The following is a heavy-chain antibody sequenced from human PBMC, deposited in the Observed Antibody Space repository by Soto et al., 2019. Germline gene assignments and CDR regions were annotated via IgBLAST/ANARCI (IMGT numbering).Heavy chain of an antibody. V-gene: IGHV1-69*02. CDR1: GGTFSSYP. CDR3: ARPTSTGTTSGYYFDY. Sequence: QVQLVQSGAEVKKPGSSVKVSCKASGGTFSSYPISWVRQAPGQGLDRMGRIIPILDITDYAQRFQGRVTITADKSASTAYMELSSLSSDDTAVYYCARPTSTGTTSGYYFDYWGQGTLVTVSS. D-gene: IGHD1-7*01. J-gene: IGHJ4*02. CDR2: IIPILDIT.